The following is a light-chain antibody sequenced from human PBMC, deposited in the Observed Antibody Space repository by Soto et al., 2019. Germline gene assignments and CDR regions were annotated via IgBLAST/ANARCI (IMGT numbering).Light chain of an antibody. CDR3: QQYKNWPPIT. Sequence: EIVMTHSPATLSVSPGEGATLSCRASQGIGDTLAWYQQKPGQTPRLLIYDTSIRATGVPARFSGSRSGTEFTLSISSLQSEDFAVYYCQQYKNWPPITFGQGTRLEIK. CDR1: QGIGDT. CDR2: DTS. V-gene: IGKV3-15*01. J-gene: IGKJ5*01.